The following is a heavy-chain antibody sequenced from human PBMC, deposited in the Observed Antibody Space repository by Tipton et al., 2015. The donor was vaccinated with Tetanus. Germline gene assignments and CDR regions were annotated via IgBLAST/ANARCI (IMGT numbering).Heavy chain of an antibody. D-gene: IGHD3/OR15-3a*01. J-gene: IGHJ5*02. V-gene: IGHV1-18*01. Sequence: QMQLVQSGAEVKKPGASVKVSCKASGYTFTHYGVNWVRQAPGQGLKWMGWISPFNENVNYAEKFQGRLTMTTDRSTATVYMDLRSLRSDDTAVYYCARGRGLGPHEYFEHWGQGTLVTVSS. CDR2: ISPFNENV. CDR1: GYTFTHYG. CDR3: ARGRGLGPHEYFEH.